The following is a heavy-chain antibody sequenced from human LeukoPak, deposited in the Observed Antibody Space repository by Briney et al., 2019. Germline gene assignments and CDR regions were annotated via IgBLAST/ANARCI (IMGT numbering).Heavy chain of an antibody. CDR2: ISAYNGNT. V-gene: IGHV1-18*01. CDR3: ARAGGYQLLATYYYYGMDV. Sequence: ASVKVSCKASGYTFTSYGISWVRQASGQGLEWTGWISAYNGNTNYAQKLQGRVTMTTDTSTSTAYMELRSLRSDDTAVYYCARAGGYQLLATYYYYGMDVWGQGTTVTVSS. CDR1: GYTFTSYG. D-gene: IGHD2-2*01. J-gene: IGHJ6*02.